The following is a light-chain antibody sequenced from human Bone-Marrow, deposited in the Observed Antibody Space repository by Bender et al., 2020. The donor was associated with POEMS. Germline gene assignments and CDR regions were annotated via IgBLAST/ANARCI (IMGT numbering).Light chain of an antibody. CDR1: KLGDKY. Sequence: SSELTQPPSVSVSPGQTARITCSGDKLGDKYVCWYQQKPGQSPVLVIYQDSKRPSGIPARFSGSNSGSTATLTISGTQAMDAADYYCQAWDSLTAHFGGGTNLTVL. J-gene: IGLJ2*01. CDR3: QAWDSLTAH. CDR2: QDS. V-gene: IGLV3-1*01.